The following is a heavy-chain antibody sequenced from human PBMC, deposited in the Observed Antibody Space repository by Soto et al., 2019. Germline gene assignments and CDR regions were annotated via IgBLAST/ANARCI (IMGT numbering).Heavy chain of an antibody. J-gene: IGHJ6*03. CDR3: ARGGSSWSYYYYYYMDV. CDR2: IYFGGST. V-gene: IGHV4-39*07. Sequence: SETLSLTCTVSGGSISRSTYYWGWIRQPPGKGLEWIGSIYFGGSTNYNPSLKSRVTISVDTSKNQFSLKLSSVTAADTAVYYCARGGSSWSYYYYYYMDVWGKGTTVTVSS. CDR1: GGSISRSTYY. D-gene: IGHD6-13*01.